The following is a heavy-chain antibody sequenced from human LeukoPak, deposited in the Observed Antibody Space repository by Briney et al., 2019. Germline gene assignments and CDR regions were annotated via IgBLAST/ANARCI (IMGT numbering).Heavy chain of an antibody. V-gene: IGHV3-23*01. D-gene: IGHD1-26*01. CDR1: GFTFSSYG. Sequence: GGSLRLSCAASGFTFSSYGMHRVRQAPGKGLEWVSGLGVSDGTAYYAESVKGRFTISRDNSRNTLYLQMNSLRADDTAVYYCAKQGGSYRYFDYWGQGTLVTVSS. J-gene: IGHJ4*02. CDR2: LGVSDGTA. CDR3: AKQGGSYRYFDY.